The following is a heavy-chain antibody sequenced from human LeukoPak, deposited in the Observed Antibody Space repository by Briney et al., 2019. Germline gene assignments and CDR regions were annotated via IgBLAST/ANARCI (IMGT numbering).Heavy chain of an antibody. V-gene: IGHV3-23*01. D-gene: IGHD3-10*01. CDR1: GFTFSSYA. Sequence: GGSLRLSCAASGFTFSSYAMSWVRQAPGKGLEGVSAISGSGGSTYYADSVKGRFTISRDNSKNTLYLQMNSLRAEDTAVYYCAKGELWFGESQDAFDIWGQGTMVTVSS. J-gene: IGHJ3*02. CDR3: AKGELWFGESQDAFDI. CDR2: ISGSGGST.